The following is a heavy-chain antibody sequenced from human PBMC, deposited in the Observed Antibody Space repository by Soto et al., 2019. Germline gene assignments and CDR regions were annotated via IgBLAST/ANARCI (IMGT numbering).Heavy chain of an antibody. CDR3: ARDDYKDGGNNWFDP. D-gene: IGHD3-16*01. CDR2: ISGSGGST. Sequence: EVQLLESGGGLVQPGGSLRLSCAASGFTFSSYAMSWVRQAPGKGLEWVSAISGSGGSTYYADSVKGRFTISRDNSKNTLYLQMNSLRAEDTAVYYCARDDYKDGGNNWFDPWGQGTLVTVSS. CDR1: GFTFSSYA. J-gene: IGHJ5*02. V-gene: IGHV3-23*01.